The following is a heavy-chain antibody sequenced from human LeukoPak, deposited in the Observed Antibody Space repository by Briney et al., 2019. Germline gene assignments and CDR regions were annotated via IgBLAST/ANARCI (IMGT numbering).Heavy chain of an antibody. J-gene: IGHJ4*02. V-gene: IGHV7-4-1*02. CDR3: ARGAPYGSGNCDH. CDR2: INTNTGSP. D-gene: IGHD3-10*01. CDR1: GYSLTAYA. Sequence: GASVKVSCKASGYSLTAYAVNWVRQAPGQGLEWMGLINTNTGSPTYAPGFTGRFVFSLDTSVRTAYLQITSLKADDTAVYYCARGAPYGSGNCDHWGQGTLVTVSS.